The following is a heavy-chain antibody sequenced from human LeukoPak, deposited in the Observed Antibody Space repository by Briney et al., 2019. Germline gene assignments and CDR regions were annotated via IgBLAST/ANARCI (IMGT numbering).Heavy chain of an antibody. Sequence: GASVKVSCKASGYTFSSYAISWVRQAPGQGLEWMGWISPYNGNTKYAQKFQGRVTMTTDTSTSTAYMELRSLRSDDTAVYYCAREIGPFDPWGQGTLVTASS. CDR3: AREIGPFDP. D-gene: IGHD3-16*01. CDR2: ISPYNGNT. J-gene: IGHJ5*02. CDR1: GYTFSSYA. V-gene: IGHV1-18*04.